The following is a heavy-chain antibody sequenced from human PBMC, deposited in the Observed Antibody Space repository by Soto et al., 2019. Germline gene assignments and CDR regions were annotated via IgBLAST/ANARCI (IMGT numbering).Heavy chain of an antibody. CDR1: GYNFAGYW. CDR2: IYPSDSDT. D-gene: IGHD3-3*01. V-gene: IGHV5-51*01. CDR3: ARGGVSTRTFDY. J-gene: IGHJ4*02. Sequence: LKISCKGSGYNFAGYWIAWVRQMPGKGLELMGIIYPSDSDTRYRPSFQGQVTISADKSISSAYLQWSSLRASDTAMYCCARGGVSTRTFDYWGQGTPVTVSS.